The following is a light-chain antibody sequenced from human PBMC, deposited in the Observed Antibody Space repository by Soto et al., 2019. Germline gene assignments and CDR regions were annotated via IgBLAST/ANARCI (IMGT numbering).Light chain of an antibody. V-gene: IGKV3-15*01. CDR3: QQYHNWPA. J-gene: IGKJ1*01. CDR2: GAA. CDR1: QSVFSS. Sequence: IVMTQSPATLSVSPGERATLSCRASQSVFSSLAWYQQKPGQAPRLLIYGAATRATGIPARFSGSGSGTDFTLTISSLQSEDFAVYYCQQYHNWPAFGQGTKVDIK.